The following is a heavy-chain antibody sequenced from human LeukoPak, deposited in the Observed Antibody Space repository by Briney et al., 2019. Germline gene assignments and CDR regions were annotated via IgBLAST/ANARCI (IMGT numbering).Heavy chain of an antibody. D-gene: IGHD2-15*01. CDR3: ARSGVVVVALYYFDY. V-gene: IGHV1-69*13. J-gene: IGHJ4*02. CDR1: GGTCSSYA. CDR2: IIPIFGTA. Sequence: SVKVSCKASGGTCSSYAISWVRQAPGHGLEWMGGIIPIFGTANYAQKFQGRVTITADESTSTAYMELSSLRSEDTAVYYCARSGVVVVALYYFDYWGQGTLVTVSS.